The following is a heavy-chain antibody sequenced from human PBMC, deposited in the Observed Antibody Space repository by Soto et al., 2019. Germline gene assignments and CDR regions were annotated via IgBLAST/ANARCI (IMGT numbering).Heavy chain of an antibody. V-gene: IGHV4-31*03. CDR2: IYYDGIT. Sequence: QVQLQESGPGLVRPSQTLSLSCRVSGDSLTRGGFYWGWVRQKTAKGLEWSASIYYDGITFYNPSLTIRLTRSSDKSPNQFSLTLASVTAVDTVTYYCVRRRVGPASPTVFWGQGIPVTVSS. J-gene: IGHJ4*02. CDR3: VRRRVGPASPTVF. CDR1: GDSLTRGGFY. D-gene: IGHD2-15*01.